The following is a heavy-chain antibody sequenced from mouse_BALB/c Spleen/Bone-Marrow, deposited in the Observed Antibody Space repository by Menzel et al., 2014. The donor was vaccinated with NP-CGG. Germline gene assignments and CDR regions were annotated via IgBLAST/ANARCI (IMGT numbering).Heavy chain of an antibody. CDR2: ISGGGSYT. CDR1: GFTFSSYG. D-gene: IGHD2-4*01. J-gene: IGHJ3*01. V-gene: IGHV5-9-2*01. CDR3: ARLYYDYDGGAY. Sequence: EVKLMESGGGLVKPGGSLKLSCAASGFTFSSYGMSWVRQTPEKRLEWVTTISGGGSYTYYPDSVKGRFTISRDNAKNNLYLQMSSLRPEDTAFYYCARLYYDYDGGAYWGQGTLVTVSA.